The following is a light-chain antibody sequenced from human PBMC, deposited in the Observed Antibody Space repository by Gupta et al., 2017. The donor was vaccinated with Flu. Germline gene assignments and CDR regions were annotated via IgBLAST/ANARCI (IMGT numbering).Light chain of an antibody. CDR1: QDISNY. CDR3: QQYYNLPLYI. Sequence: DTQITQSPSSLSASVGDRVTSTCQASQDISNYLNWYQQKPGKAPKLLIYDASNWETGVPSRFSGSGYGKDVTFTISSRQQEDIATYYCQQYYNLPLYIFGQGTXLEIK. CDR2: DAS. V-gene: IGKV1-33*01. J-gene: IGKJ2*01.